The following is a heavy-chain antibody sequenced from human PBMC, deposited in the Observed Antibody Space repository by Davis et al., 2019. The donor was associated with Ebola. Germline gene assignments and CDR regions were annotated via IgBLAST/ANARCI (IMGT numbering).Heavy chain of an antibody. V-gene: IGHV1-3*01. CDR2: INAGNGNT. CDR1: GYTFTSYA. CDR3: AREPPTAFPIGGIDS. J-gene: IGHJ4*02. Sequence: AASVKVSCKASGYTFTSYAMHWVRQAPGQRLEWMGWINAGNGNTKYSQKFQGRVTITADRSTRTLYMDLSSLRSDDTAVYYCAREPPTAFPIGGIDSWGQGTLVTVSS. D-gene: IGHD3-16*01.